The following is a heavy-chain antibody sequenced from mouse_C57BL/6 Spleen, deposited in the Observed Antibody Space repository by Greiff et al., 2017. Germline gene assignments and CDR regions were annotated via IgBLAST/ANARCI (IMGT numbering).Heavy chain of an antibody. V-gene: IGHV5-9-1*02. J-gene: IGHJ4*01. CDR2: ISSGGDYI. Sequence: EVKLVESGEGLVKPGGSLKLSCAASGFTFSSYAMSWVRQTPEKRLEWVAYISSGGDYIYYADTVKGRFTISRDNARNTLYLQMSSLKSEDTAMYYCTRDGYDYDGGYAMDYWGQGTSVTVSS. CDR3: TRDGYDYDGGYAMDY. CDR1: GFTFSSYA. D-gene: IGHD2-4*01.